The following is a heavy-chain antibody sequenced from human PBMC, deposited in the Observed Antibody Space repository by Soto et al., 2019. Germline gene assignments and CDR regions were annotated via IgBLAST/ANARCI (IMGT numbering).Heavy chain of an antibody. Sequence: QVQLQESGPGLGKPSETLSLTCTVSGGSVTSGNFYWNWIRQPPGKGLEWIRYVYNSGSTNYNPTLKSRVTISMDTSKKQCSLKVTSVTAADTAVYYCARGRKDLYSSSWYFDYWGRGTLVTVSS. CDR3: ARGRKDLYSSSWYFDY. CDR2: VYNSGST. CDR1: GGSVTSGNFY. V-gene: IGHV4-61*01. J-gene: IGHJ4*02. D-gene: IGHD6-13*01.